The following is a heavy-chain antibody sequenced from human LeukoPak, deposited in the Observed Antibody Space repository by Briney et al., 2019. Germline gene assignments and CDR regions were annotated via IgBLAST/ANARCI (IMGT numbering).Heavy chain of an antibody. Sequence: SVKVSCKAFGGTFSSYAISWVRQAPGQGLEWMGGIIPIFGTANYAQKFQGRVTITADESTSTAYMELSSLRSEDTAVYYCARVRTMIVASPQYYGMDVWGQGTTVTVSS. D-gene: IGHD3-22*01. CDR1: GGTFSSYA. V-gene: IGHV1-69*13. CDR2: IIPIFGTA. CDR3: ARVRTMIVASPQYYGMDV. J-gene: IGHJ6*02.